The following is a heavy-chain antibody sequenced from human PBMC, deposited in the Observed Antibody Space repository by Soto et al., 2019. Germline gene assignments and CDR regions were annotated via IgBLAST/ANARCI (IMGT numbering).Heavy chain of an antibody. CDR3: AREGNGYSGYDPSPANP. CDR2: IKQDGSEK. J-gene: IGHJ5*02. CDR1: GFTFSSYW. V-gene: IGHV3-7*01. Sequence: EVQLVESGGGLVQPGGSLRLSCAASGFTFSSYWMSWVRQAPGKGLEWVANIKQDGSEKYYVDSVKSRFTISRDNAKNSLYLQMNSLRAEDTAVYYCAREGNGYSGYDPSPANPWGQGTLVTVSS. D-gene: IGHD5-12*01.